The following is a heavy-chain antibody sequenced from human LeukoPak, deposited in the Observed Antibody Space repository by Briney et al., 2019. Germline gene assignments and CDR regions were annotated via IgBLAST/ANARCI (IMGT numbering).Heavy chain of an antibody. Sequence: GGSLRLSCAASGFTFSSYAMHWVRQAPGKGLEWVSFIRYDGNNKNYADSVKGRFTISRDNSKDTLYLQMNSLGAEDTAVYYCTKGDDYGANTRLPKYNWFDPWGQGTLVTVSS. CDR1: GFTFSSYA. J-gene: IGHJ5*02. D-gene: IGHD4-23*01. CDR2: IRYDGNNK. V-gene: IGHV3-30*02. CDR3: TKGDDYGANTRLPKYNWFDP.